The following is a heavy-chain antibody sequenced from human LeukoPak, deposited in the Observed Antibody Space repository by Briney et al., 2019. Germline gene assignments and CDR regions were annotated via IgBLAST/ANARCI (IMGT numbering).Heavy chain of an antibody. J-gene: IGHJ4*02. CDR2: INHSGST. V-gene: IGHV4-34*01. Sequence: SETLSLTCAVYGGSFSGYYWSWIRQPPGKGLEWIGEINHSGSTNYNPSLKSRVTISVDTSKNQFSLKLSSVTAADTAVYYCAGTRLGSGSSDYWGQGTLVTVSS. CDR3: AGTRLGSGSSDY. D-gene: IGHD3-10*01. CDR1: GGSFSGYY.